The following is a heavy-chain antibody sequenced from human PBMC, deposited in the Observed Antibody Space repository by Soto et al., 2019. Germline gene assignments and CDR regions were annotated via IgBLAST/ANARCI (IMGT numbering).Heavy chain of an antibody. CDR3: AREIIAVIGTIRWFDP. J-gene: IGHJ5*02. D-gene: IGHD6-13*01. CDR1: GFTFSSYA. Sequence: LRLSCAASGFTFSSYAVSWVRQAPGKGPVWVSRINGDGSSISYADSVKGRFTISRDNAKNTLYLQMNSLRAEDTAVYYCAREIIAVIGTIRWFDPWGQGTLVTVSS. CDR2: INGDGSSI. V-gene: IGHV3-74*01.